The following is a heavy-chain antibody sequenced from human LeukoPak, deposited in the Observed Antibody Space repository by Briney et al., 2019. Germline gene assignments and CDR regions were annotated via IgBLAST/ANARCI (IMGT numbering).Heavy chain of an antibody. J-gene: IGHJ4*02. V-gene: IGHV5-51*01. CDR2: IYPGDSDT. Sequence: ESLKISCKVSGYIFTSYWFGWVRQMPGKGLEWMEIIYPGDSDTRYSPSFQGQVTISVDKSISTAYLQWSSLKASDTAMYYCTRKGYAFDYWGQGTLVTVSS. CDR1: GYIFTSYW. CDR3: TRKGYAFDY. D-gene: IGHD2-8*01.